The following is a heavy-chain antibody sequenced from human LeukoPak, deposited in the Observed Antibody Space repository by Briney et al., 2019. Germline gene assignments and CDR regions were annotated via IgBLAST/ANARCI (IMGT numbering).Heavy chain of an antibody. CDR3: ARSGSGWYGGYFDY. V-gene: IGHV4-34*01. CDR1: GGSFSGYY. Sequence: SETLSLTCAVYGGSFSGYYWSWIRQPPGKGLEWIGEINHSGSPNYNPSLKSRVTISVDTSKNQFSLKLSSVTAADTAVYYCARSGSGWYGGYFDYWGQGTLVTVSS. J-gene: IGHJ4*02. D-gene: IGHD6-19*01. CDR2: INHSGSP.